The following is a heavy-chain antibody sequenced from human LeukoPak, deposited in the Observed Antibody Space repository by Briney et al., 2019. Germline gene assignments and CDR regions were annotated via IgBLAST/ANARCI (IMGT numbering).Heavy chain of an antibody. Sequence: SVKVSCKASGGTFSSYAISWVRQAPGQGLEWMGGIIPIFGTANYAQKFQGRVTITADESTSTAYMQLSSLRSEDTAVYYCARVYYDSSGYYPRPPYYFDYWGQGTLVTVSS. CDR3: ARVYYDSSGYYPRPPYYFDY. CDR2: IIPIFGTA. V-gene: IGHV1-69*13. D-gene: IGHD3-22*01. J-gene: IGHJ4*02. CDR1: GGTFSSYA.